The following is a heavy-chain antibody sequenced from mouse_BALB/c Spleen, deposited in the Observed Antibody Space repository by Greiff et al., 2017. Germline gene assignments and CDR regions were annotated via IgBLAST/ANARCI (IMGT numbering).Heavy chain of an antibody. CDR1: GFSLTSYG. D-gene: IGHD1-1*01. Sequence: QVQLKESGPGLVAPSQSLSITCTVSGFSLTSYGVHWVRQPPGKGLEWLGVIWAGGSTNYNSALMSRLSISKDNSKSQVFLKMNSLQTDDTAMYYCASPLPITTVVPYAMDYWGQGTSDTVPS. J-gene: IGHJ4*01. CDR3: ASPLPITTVVPYAMDY. V-gene: IGHV2-9*02. CDR2: IWAGGST.